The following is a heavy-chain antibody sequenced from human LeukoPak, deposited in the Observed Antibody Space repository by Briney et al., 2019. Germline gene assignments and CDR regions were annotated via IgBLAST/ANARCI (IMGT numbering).Heavy chain of an antibody. Sequence: PGGSLRLSCAASGFTFSDYYMSWIRQAPGKGLEWVSYISSSSSTIYYADSVKGRFTISRDNAKNSLYLQMNSLRAEDTAVYYCARDREVITIPTSMDVWGKGTTVTVSS. CDR1: GFTFSDYY. V-gene: IGHV3-11*04. CDR2: ISSSSSTI. CDR3: ARDREVITIPTSMDV. D-gene: IGHD3-22*01. J-gene: IGHJ6*03.